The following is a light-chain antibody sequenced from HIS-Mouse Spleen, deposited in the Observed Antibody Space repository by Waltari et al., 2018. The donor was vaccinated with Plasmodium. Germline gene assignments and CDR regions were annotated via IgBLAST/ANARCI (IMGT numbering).Light chain of an antibody. CDR3: MIWPSNASGV. CDR2: YYSDSYK. CDR1: SDINVGSYN. J-gene: IGLJ3*02. V-gene: IGLV5-37*01. Sequence: QPVLTQPPSSSASPGESARLTCTLPSDINVGSYNIYWYQQKPGSPPRYLLYYYSDSYKGHGSGVPSLFSGSKKSAANTGVLLISGLQSEDEADYYCMIWPSNASGVFGGGTKLTVL.